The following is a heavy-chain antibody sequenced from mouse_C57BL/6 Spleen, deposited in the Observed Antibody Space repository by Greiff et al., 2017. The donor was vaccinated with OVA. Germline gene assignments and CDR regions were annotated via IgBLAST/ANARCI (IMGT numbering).Heavy chain of an antibody. D-gene: IGHD1-1*01. CDR3: ARSLYYYGSNPYWYFDV. Sequence: QVQLQQSGAELVRPGTSVKVSCKASGYAFTNYLIEWVKQRPGQGLEWIGVINPGSGGTNYNGKFKGKATLTADKSSSTAYMQLSSLTSEDSAVYFCARSLYYYGSNPYWYFDVWGTGTTVTVSS. V-gene: IGHV1-54*01. CDR1: GYAFTNYL. J-gene: IGHJ1*03. CDR2: INPGSGGT.